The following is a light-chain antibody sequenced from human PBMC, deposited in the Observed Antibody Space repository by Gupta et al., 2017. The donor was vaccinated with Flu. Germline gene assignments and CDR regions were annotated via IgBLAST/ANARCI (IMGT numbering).Light chain of an antibody. CDR1: DNDVGHYNL. CDR3: SSYATSDTLI. V-gene: IGLV2-23*01. J-gene: IGLJ2*01. Sequence: HSALTQPASVSGSPGQSITISCTGTDNDVGHYNLDSWYQQYPGEAPKLIIFEGTKRPSGVFNRFSDTKSGNTAYLTISGLQPEDEADYYCSSYATSDTLIFGGGTKVTV. CDR2: EGT.